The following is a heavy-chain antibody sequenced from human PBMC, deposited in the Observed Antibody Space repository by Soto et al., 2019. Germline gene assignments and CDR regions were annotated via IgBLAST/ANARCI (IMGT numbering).Heavy chain of an antibody. Sequence: QVQLVQSGAEVKKPGASVKVSCKASGYTFTSYGISWVRQAPGQGLEWMGWISAYNGNTNYAQKLQGRVTMTTDTSTSTAYMELRSLRSDATAVYYCARGPLITIFGVASYYFDYWGQGTLVTVSS. V-gene: IGHV1-18*01. CDR1: GYTFTSYG. CDR3: ARGPLITIFGVASYYFDY. J-gene: IGHJ4*02. D-gene: IGHD3-3*01. CDR2: ISAYNGNT.